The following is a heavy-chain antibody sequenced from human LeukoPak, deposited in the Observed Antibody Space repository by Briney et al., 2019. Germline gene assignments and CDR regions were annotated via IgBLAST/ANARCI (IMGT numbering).Heavy chain of an antibody. D-gene: IGHD3-9*01. J-gene: IGHJ4*02. CDR1: GGTFSSYA. CDR2: INPNSGGT. V-gene: IGHV1-2*02. CDR3: ARDSYYDILTGTGNY. Sequence: ASVKVSCKASGGTFSSYAISWVRQAPGRGLEWMGWINPNSGGTNYAQKFQGRVTMTRDTSISTAYMELSRLRSDDTAVYYCARDSYYDILTGTGNYWGQGTLVTVSS.